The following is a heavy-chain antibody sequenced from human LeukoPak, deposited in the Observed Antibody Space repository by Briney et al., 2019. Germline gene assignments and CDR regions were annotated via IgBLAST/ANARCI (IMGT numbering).Heavy chain of an antibody. Sequence: GGSLRLSCAASGFIFSSYGMHWVRQAPGKGLEWVAFIRYDGSNKYYADSVKGRFTISRDNSKNTLYLQMNSLRAEDTAVYYCAKDVRLLRGYYFDYWGQGTLVTVSS. J-gene: IGHJ4*02. CDR2: IRYDGSNK. CDR3: AKDVRLLRGYYFDY. D-gene: IGHD2-15*01. CDR1: GFIFSSYG. V-gene: IGHV3-30*02.